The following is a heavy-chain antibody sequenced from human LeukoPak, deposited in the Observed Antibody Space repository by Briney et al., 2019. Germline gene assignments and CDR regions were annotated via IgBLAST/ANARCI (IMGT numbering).Heavy chain of an antibody. V-gene: IGHV3-23*01. J-gene: IGHJ4*02. Sequence: GASLRLSCAASGFTFSNYAMSWVRQAPGKGLEWVSAILGSGGSTYYADSVKGRFTVSRDNSKSTLYLQRNSLRAEDTALYYCAKWGDYDVLTGYYVPDYWGQGTLVTVSS. CDR2: ILGSGGST. D-gene: IGHD3-9*01. CDR3: AKWGDYDVLTGYYVPDY. CDR1: GFTFSNYA.